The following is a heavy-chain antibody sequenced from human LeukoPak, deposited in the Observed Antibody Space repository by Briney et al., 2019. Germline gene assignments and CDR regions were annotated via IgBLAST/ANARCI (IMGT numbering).Heavy chain of an antibody. Sequence: GRSLRLSCAASGFTLDDYAMHWVRQAPGKGLEWVSGISWNSGSIGYADSVKGRFTISRDNAKNSLYLQMNSLRAEDTALYYCAKDSGSYYGYFDYWGQGTLVTVSS. V-gene: IGHV3-9*01. CDR1: GFTLDDYA. J-gene: IGHJ4*02. CDR3: AKDSGSYYGYFDY. D-gene: IGHD1-26*01. CDR2: ISWNSGSI.